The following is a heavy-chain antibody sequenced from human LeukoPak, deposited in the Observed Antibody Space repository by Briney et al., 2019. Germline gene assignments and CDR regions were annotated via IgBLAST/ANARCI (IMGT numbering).Heavy chain of an antibody. CDR1: GFTFSSYG. CDR3: ARGGFTVTTFFYYFDY. V-gene: IGHV3-30*02. J-gene: IGHJ4*02. CDR2: IRYDGSNK. D-gene: IGHD4-17*01. Sequence: PGGSLRLSCAASGFTFSSYGMHWVRQAPGKGLEWVAFIRYDGSNKYYADSVKGRFTISRDNSKNTLYLQMNSLRAEDTAVYYCARGGFTVTTFFYYFDYWGQGTLVTVSS.